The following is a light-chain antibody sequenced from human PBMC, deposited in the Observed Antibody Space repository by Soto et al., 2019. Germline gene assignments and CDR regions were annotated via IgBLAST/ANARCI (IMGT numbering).Light chain of an antibody. J-gene: IGKJ4*01. Sequence: EIVLTQSPGTLSLSPGEGATLSCRASQSVYSSYLAWYQQKPGQAPRLLIYGASSRATGIPDRFSGSGSGTDFTLTISRLEPEDFAGYYCQQYGSSPLTFGGGTKVEIK. CDR1: QSVYSSY. CDR3: QQYGSSPLT. CDR2: GAS. V-gene: IGKV3-20*01.